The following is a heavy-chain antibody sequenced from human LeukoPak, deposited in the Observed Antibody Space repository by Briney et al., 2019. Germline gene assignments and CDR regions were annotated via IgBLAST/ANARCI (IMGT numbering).Heavy chain of an antibody. D-gene: IGHD3-10*01. CDR2: IRSTANGYAT. CDR3: TGNYYGSGSYADFDY. CDR1: EYSFTSYW. J-gene: IGHJ4*02. Sequence: GESLKISCKASEYSFTSYWIGWVRQASGKGLEWVGRIRSTANGYATAYAASVKGRFTISRDDSKNTAYLQMDSLKTEDTAVYYCTGNYYGSGSYADFDYWGQGTLVTVSS. V-gene: IGHV3-73*01.